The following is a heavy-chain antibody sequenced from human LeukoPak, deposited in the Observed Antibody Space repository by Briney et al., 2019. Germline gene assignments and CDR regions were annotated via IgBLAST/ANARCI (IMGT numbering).Heavy chain of an antibody. CDR2: ISSSGGST. V-gene: IGHV3-23*01. D-gene: IGHD2-2*02. CDR3: AKGMRHCDSTSCYSFHPPDY. CDR1: GYTFTSYG. Sequence: SCKASGYTFTSYGISWVRHAPGKGLEWVSAISSSGGSTNYADSVKGRFTISRDNSKNTLYLQMNSLRAEDTAVYYCAKGMRHCDSTSCYSFHPPDYWGQGTLVSVSS. J-gene: IGHJ4*02.